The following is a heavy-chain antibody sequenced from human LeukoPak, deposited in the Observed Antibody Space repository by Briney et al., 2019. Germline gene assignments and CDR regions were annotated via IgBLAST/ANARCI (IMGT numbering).Heavy chain of an antibody. Sequence: SETLSLTCTVSGGSISSYYWSWIRQPPGKGLEWIGYIYYSGSTNYNPSLKSRVTISVDTPKNQFSLKLSSVTAADTAVYYCARANSGTYYYYMDVWGKGTTVTVSS. J-gene: IGHJ6*03. CDR1: GGSISSYY. CDR2: IYYSGST. CDR3: ARANSGTYYYYMDV. V-gene: IGHV4-59*01. D-gene: IGHD1-26*01.